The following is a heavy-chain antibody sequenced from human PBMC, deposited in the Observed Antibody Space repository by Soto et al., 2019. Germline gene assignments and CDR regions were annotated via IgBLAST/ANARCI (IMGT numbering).Heavy chain of an antibody. CDR1: GFTFNSYA. CDR2: ISSRGGTT. D-gene: IGHD2-2*01. CDR3: AKHLGSSASRNFDY. Sequence: GGSLRLSCAASGFTFNSYAMSWVRQAPGKGLEWVSGISSRGGTTSYADSVKGRFTISRDNSNNTLCLQMNSLRAEDTAVFYCAKHLGSSASRNFDYWGQGTLVTVSS. J-gene: IGHJ4*02. V-gene: IGHV3-23*01.